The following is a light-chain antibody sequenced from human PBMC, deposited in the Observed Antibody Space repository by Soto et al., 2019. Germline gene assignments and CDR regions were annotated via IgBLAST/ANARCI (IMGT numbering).Light chain of an antibody. V-gene: IGLV1-40*01. CDR2: DNS. Sequence: QSVLTQPPSVSGAPGQRVTISCTGSSSNIGAGYDVHWYQQLPGTAPKLLIYDNSNRPSGVPDRFSGSKSGTSASLAIPGLQAEDEADYYCQLYDSSLSVLYGFGTGTKLTFL. CDR1: SSNIGAGYD. CDR3: QLYDSSLSVLYG. J-gene: IGLJ1*01.